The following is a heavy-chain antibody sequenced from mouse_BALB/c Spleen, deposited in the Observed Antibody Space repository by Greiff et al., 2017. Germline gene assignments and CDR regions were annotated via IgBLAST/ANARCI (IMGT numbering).Heavy chain of an antibody. CDR2: INPYYGST. CDR3: ASSGGAMDY. Sequence: VQLQQTGPELVKPGASVKISCKASGYSFTDYIMLWVKQSHGKSLEWIGNINPYYGSTSYNLKFKGKATLTVDKSSSTAYMQLNSLTSEDSAVYYCASSGGAMDYWGQGTSVTVSS. J-gene: IGHJ4*01. D-gene: IGHD3-1*01. V-gene: IGHV1-39*01. CDR1: GYSFTDYI.